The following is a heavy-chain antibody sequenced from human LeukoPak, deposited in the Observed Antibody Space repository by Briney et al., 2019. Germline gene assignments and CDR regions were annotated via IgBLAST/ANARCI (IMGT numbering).Heavy chain of an antibody. CDR3: ARDPYFCGGDCYAFDI. J-gene: IGHJ3*02. D-gene: IGHD2-21*01. CDR2: IIPIFGTA. CDR1: GGTFSSYA. V-gene: IGHV1-69*13. Sequence: SVKVACKASGGTFSSYAISWVRQAPGQGLEWMGGIIPIFGTANYAQKFQGRVTITADESTSTAYMELSSLRSEDTAVYYCARDPYFCGGDCYAFDIWGQGTMVTVSS.